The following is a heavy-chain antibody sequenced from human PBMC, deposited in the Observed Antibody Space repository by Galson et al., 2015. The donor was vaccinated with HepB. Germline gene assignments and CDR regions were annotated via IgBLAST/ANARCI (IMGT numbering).Heavy chain of an antibody. V-gene: IGHV3-49*04. CDR3: TREGPPNYDYVWGSYRYGIPDY. CDR1: GFTFGDYA. D-gene: IGHD3-16*02. Sequence: SLRLSCAASGFTFGDYAMSWVRQAPGKGLEWVGFIRSKAYGGTTEYAASVKGRFTISRDDSKSIAYLQMNSLKTEDTAVYYCTREGPPNYDYVWGSYRYGIPDYWGQGTLVTVSS. J-gene: IGHJ4*02. CDR2: IRSKAYGGTT.